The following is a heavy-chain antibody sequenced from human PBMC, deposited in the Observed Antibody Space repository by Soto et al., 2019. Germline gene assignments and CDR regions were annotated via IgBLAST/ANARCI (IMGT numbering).Heavy chain of an antibody. CDR1: GFTFSSYA. CDR3: ARDTSIRGYVNWFDP. V-gene: IGHV3-30-3*01. Sequence: GGSLRLSCAASGFTFSSYAMHWVRQAPGKGLEWVAVISYDGSNKYYADSVKGRFTISRDNSKNTLYLQMNSLRAEDTAVYYCARDTSIRGYVNWFDPWGQGTLVTVSS. D-gene: IGHD3-16*01. J-gene: IGHJ5*02. CDR2: ISYDGSNK.